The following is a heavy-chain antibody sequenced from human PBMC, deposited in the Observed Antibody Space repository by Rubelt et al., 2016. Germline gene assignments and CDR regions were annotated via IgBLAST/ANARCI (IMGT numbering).Heavy chain of an antibody. CDR2: INHGGST. V-gene: IGHV4-39*01. CDR1: GGSIASTAYS. Sequence: QLQLQESGPGLVRPSETLSLTCTVSGGSIASTAYSWGWIRQPPGKGLEWIGEINHGGSTNYNPSLKGRVRISVDTSKNQFSLRLTSVTAAETAVYYCARRPDGLDVWGQGTTVTVS. CDR3: ARRPDGLDV. J-gene: IGHJ6*02.